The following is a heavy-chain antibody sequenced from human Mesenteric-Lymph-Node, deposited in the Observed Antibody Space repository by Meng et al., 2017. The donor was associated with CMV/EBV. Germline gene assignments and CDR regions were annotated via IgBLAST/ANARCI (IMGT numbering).Heavy chain of an antibody. V-gene: IGHV3-7*04. CDR2: IKEDGSEK. D-gene: IGHD3-10*01. Sequence: GESLRLSCAASGFTFSTYWMSWVRQAPGKGLEWVANIKEDGSEKNYVDSVKGRFTISRDNAKNSLYLQMNSLRAEDTAVYYCARGGSDCDYWGQGTLVTVSS. CDR1: GFTFSTYW. J-gene: IGHJ4*02. CDR3: ARGGSDCDY.